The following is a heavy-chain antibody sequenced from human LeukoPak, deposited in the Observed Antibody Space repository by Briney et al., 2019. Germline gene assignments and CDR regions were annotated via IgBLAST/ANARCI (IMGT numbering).Heavy chain of an antibody. J-gene: IGHJ3*02. CDR3: ARDPSLPYYDFWSGYYTSGAFDI. V-gene: IGHV4-30-2*01. Sequence: SETLSVTCTVSGGSISSGGYYWSWIRQPPGKGLEWIGYIYHSGSTYYNPSLKSRVTISVDRSKNQFSLKLSSVTAADTAVYYCARDPSLPYYDFWSGYYTSGAFDIWGQGTMVTVSS. CDR1: GGSISSGGYY. D-gene: IGHD3-3*01. CDR2: IYHSGST.